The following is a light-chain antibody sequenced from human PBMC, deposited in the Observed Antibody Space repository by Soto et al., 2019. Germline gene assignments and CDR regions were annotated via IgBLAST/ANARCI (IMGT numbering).Light chain of an antibody. CDR2: DAS. CDR1: QSISSW. J-gene: IGKJ5*01. V-gene: IGKV1-5*01. Sequence: DIQMTQSPSTLSASVGDRVTITCRASQSISSWLAWYQQKPGKAPKLLIYDASSLESGVPSRFSGSGSGTEFTLTISSLQSEDFAVYYCQQYNNWPPITFGQGTRWRL. CDR3: QQYNNWPPIT.